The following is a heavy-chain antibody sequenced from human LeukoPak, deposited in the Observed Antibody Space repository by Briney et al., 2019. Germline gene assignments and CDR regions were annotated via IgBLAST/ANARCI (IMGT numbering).Heavy chain of an antibody. J-gene: IGHJ4*02. V-gene: IGHV3-7*04. Sequence: PGGSLRLSCVGSGFTFSSYWMSWVRQAPGKGLEWVANIKENGSEIYSVASVKGRFTISRDNAKNSLYLQMSSLRAEDTAVYYCARARIDYWGQGTLVTVSS. CDR3: ARARIDY. CDR2: IKENGSEI. D-gene: IGHD1-14*01. CDR1: GFTFSSYW.